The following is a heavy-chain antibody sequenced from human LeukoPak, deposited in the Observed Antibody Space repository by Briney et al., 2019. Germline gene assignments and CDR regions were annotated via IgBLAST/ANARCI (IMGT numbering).Heavy chain of an antibody. CDR2: IIPILGIA. Sequence: GASVKVSCKASGGTFSSYAISWVRQAPGQGLEWMGRIIPILGIANYAQKFQGRVTITADKSTSTAYMELSSLRSEDTAVYYCARVEGAYDSSGYYSNWFDPWGQGTLVTVSS. V-gene: IGHV1-69*04. J-gene: IGHJ5*02. CDR1: GGTFSSYA. CDR3: ARVEGAYDSSGYYSNWFDP. D-gene: IGHD3-22*01.